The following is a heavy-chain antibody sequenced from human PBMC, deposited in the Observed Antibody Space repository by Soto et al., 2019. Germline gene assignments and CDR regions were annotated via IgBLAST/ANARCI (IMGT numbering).Heavy chain of an antibody. J-gene: IGHJ1*01. V-gene: IGHV4-59*08. CDR3: VRGSRSLRFTP. CDR2: IYYNGGT. D-gene: IGHD3-3*01. CDR1: GGSISSYY. Sequence: PSETLSLTCTVSGGSISSYYWSWIRQPPGKGLEWIGDIYYNGGTNYSPSLKSRVTISEDTSKNQSSLNLSSVTAADTAVYYCVRGSRSLRFTPWDHGSLATVPS.